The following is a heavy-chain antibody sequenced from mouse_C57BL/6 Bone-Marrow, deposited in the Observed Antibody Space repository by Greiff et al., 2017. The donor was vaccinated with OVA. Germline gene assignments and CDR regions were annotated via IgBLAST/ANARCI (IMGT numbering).Heavy chain of an antibody. CDR3: AREAEKGYYPFYYAMDY. CDR1: GYTFTSYW. CDR2: IDPSDSYT. D-gene: IGHD2-3*01. V-gene: IGHV1-69*01. J-gene: IGHJ4*01. Sequence: VQLQQPGAELVMPGASVKLSCKASGYTFTSYWMHWVKQRPGQGLEWIGEIDPSDSYTNYNQKFKGKSTLTVDKSSSTAYMQLSSLTSEDSAVYYCAREAEKGYYPFYYAMDYWGQGTSVTVSS.